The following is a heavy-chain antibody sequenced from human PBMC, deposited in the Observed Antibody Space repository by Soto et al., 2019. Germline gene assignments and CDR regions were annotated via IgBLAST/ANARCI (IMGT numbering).Heavy chain of an antibody. V-gene: IGHV3-64*01. CDR3: ARDWTTGPDY. Sequence: GGSLSLSCAASGFTFSSYAMHWVRQAPGKGLEYVSAISSNGGSTYYANSVKGRFTISRDNSKNTLYLQMGSLRAEDMAVYYCARDWTTGPDYWGQGTLVTVSS. J-gene: IGHJ4*02. CDR1: GFTFSSYA. CDR2: ISSNGGST. D-gene: IGHD2-8*02.